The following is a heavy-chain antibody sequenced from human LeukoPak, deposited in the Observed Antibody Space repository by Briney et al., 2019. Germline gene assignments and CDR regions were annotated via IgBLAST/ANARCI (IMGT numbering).Heavy chain of an antibody. J-gene: IGHJ6*02. Sequence: GGSLRLSCTASGFAFQAFEMHWVRQVPGKGLEWVSLIKSDGGKTDYTDSVRGRFTISRGNGENSLYLQMNSLRSEDSALYYCATWAFYHGVDVWGQGTMVTVSS. D-gene: IGHD1-26*01. CDR3: ATWAFYHGVDV. V-gene: IGHV3-43*02. CDR1: GFAFQAFE. CDR2: IKSDGGKT.